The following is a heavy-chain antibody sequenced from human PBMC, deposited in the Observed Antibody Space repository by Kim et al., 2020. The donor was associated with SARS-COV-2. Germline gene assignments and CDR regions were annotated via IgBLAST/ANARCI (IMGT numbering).Heavy chain of an antibody. J-gene: IGHJ5*02. Sequence: GESLKISCKGSGYSFTSYWISWVRQMPGKGLEWMGRIDPSDSYTNYSPSFQGHVTISADKSISTAYLQWSSLKASDTAMYYCARHPMITFGGVIVIGWFDPWGQGTLVTVSS. CDR3: ARHPMITFGGVIVIGWFDP. CDR2: IDPSDSYT. D-gene: IGHD3-16*02. V-gene: IGHV5-10-1*01. CDR1: GYSFTSYW.